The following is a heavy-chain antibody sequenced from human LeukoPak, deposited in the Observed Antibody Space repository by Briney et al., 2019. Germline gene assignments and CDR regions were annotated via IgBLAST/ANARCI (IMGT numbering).Heavy chain of an antibody. CDR2: IKQDGSEK. V-gene: IGHV3-7*01. J-gene: IGHJ4*02. D-gene: IGHD3-3*01. CDR3: TRDFGRSSYYFDF. CDR1: EFIVSINY. Sequence: GGSLRLSCAASEFIVSINYMTWVRQAPGKGLEWVANIKQDGSEKYYVDSVRGRVTISRDNAENSLFLQMSRLRVEDTAVYYCTRDFGRSSYYFDFWGQGTLVTVSS.